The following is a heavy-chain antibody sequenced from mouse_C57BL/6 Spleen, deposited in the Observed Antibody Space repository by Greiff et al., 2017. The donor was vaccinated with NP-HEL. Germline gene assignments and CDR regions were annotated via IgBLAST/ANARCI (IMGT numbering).Heavy chain of an antibody. V-gene: IGHV5-17*01. CDR1: GFTFSDYG. D-gene: IGHD2-4*01. CDR2: ISSGSSTI. CDR3: ARWYDYFYAMDY. J-gene: IGHJ4*01. Sequence: EVHLVESGGGLVKPGGSLKLSCAASGFTFSDYGMHWVRQAPEKGLEWVAYISSGSSTIYYADTVKGRFTISRDNAKNTLFLQMTSLRSEDTAMYYCARWYDYFYAMDYWGQGTSVTVSS.